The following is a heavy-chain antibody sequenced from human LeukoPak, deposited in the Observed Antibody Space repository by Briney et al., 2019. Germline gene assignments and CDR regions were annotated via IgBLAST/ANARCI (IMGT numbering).Heavy chain of an antibody. D-gene: IGHD3-10*01. Sequence: PSQTLSLTCTVSGGSISSGGYYWRWIRQHPGKGLEWIGYIYYSGSTYYNPSLKSRVTISVDTSRNQFSLKLSSVTAADTAVYYCARDNLLWFGEPYFDYWGQGTLVTVSS. J-gene: IGHJ4*02. V-gene: IGHV4-31*03. CDR1: GGSISSGGYY. CDR3: ARDNLLWFGEPYFDY. CDR2: IYYSGST.